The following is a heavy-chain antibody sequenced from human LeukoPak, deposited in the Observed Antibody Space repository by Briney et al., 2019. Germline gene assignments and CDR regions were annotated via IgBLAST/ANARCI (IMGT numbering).Heavy chain of an antibody. J-gene: IGHJ5*02. CDR3: ARIPVDNWFDP. D-gene: IGHD2-15*01. CDR1: GGSISSYY. V-gene: IGHV4-59*01. Sequence: SETLSLTCTVSGGSISSYYWSWIRQPPGKGLEWIGYIYYSGSTNYNPSLKSRVTISVDTSKNQFSLKLSSVTAADTAVYYCARIPVDNWFDPWGQGTLVTVSS. CDR2: IYYSGST.